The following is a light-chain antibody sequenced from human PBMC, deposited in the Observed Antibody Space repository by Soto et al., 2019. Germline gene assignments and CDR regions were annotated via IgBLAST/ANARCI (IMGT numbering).Light chain of an antibody. CDR2: GSS. V-gene: IGKV3D-15*01. J-gene: IGKJ4*01. CDR3: QQYNNWGLS. CDR1: ENIGTN. Sequence: IVLTQSPATLSVSPGERVTLSCRASENIGTNLAWYQQRPGQPPRLLIYGSSTMATGISATFSGSGSRTEFTLTISSLQSEDFAVYYCQQYNNWGLSFGGGTRVEIK.